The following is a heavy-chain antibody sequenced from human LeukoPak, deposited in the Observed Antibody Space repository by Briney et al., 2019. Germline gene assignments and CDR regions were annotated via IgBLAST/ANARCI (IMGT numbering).Heavy chain of an antibody. CDR2: IKQDGSEK. V-gene: IGHV3-7*04. J-gene: IGHJ4*02. Sequence: GGSLRLSCAASGFTFSSYAMSWVRQAPGKGLEWVANIKQDGSEKQYVVSVKGRFAISRDNAENSLYLQMNSLKAEDTAVYYCGRFTRSGDSVYWGQGTLVTVSS. D-gene: IGHD7-27*01. CDR3: GRFTRSGDSVY. CDR1: GFTFSSYA.